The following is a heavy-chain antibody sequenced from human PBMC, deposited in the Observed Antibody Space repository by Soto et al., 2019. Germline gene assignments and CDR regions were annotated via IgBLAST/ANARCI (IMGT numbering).Heavy chain of an antibody. V-gene: IGHV3-23*01. CDR2: ISGSGGST. J-gene: IGHJ5*02. D-gene: IGHD6-19*01. Sequence: GGSLRLSCAASGFTFSSYAMSWVRQAPGKGLEWVSAISGSGGSTYYADSAKGRFTISRDNSKNTLYLQMNSLRAEDTAVYYCAKDWASGWYTNWFDPWGQGTLVTVSS. CDR3: AKDWASGWYTNWFDP. CDR1: GFTFSSYA.